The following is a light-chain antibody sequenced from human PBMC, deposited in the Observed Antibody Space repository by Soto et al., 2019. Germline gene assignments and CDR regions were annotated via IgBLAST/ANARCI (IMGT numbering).Light chain of an antibody. V-gene: IGKV3-20*01. CDR2: GAS. CDR3: QQYGSSPYT. J-gene: IGKJ2*01. Sequence: EIVLTQSPGTLSLSPGERATLSCRASQSVSSSYFAWYQQKPGQAPRLLIYGASVRATGIPDRFSGSGSGTDFTVTISILEPEDFGVYYCQQYGSSPYTFGQGTRLEIK. CDR1: QSVSSSY.